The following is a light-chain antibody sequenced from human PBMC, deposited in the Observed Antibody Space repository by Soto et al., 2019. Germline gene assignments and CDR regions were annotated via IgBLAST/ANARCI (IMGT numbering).Light chain of an antibody. J-gene: IGKJ1*01. CDR2: WAS. V-gene: IGKV4-1*01. CDR1: ITVLYSSSNKSY. Sequence: IVINQDPDLMEVSLPVSASVEYKFSITVLYSSSNKSYLAWYQQKPGQPPKLLIYWASTRESGVPDRFSGSGSGTDFTLTISSLQAEDVAAYYCQQYYSNRWTFGQGTKVDIK. CDR3: QQYYSNRWT.